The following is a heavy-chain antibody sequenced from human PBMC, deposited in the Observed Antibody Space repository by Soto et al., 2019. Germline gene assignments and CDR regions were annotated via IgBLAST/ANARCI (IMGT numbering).Heavy chain of an antibody. Sequence: GACVKVACRAWGYTFTSDDINWVREATGQGDDGMRWMNTNSGNTGYAQKFQGRVTMTRKTSIRTAYMELSSLRSEDTAVYYCARGLRAYDYIWRRYRSQDAFDIWGQGTMVPVSS. CDR2: MNTNSGNT. CDR3: ARGLRAYDYIWRRYRSQDAFDI. V-gene: IGHV1-8*01. J-gene: IGHJ3*02. CDR1: GYTFTSDD. D-gene: IGHD3-16*02.